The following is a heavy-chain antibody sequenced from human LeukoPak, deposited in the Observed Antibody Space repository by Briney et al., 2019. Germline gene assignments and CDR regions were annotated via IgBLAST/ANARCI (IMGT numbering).Heavy chain of an antibody. CDR1: GFTFSSYA. D-gene: IGHD1-1*01. CDR3: VKDVNWSTY. CDR2: ISGNGDTT. Sequence: GGSLRLSCAASGFTFSSYAMIWVRRAPGKGLEWVSVISGNGDTTYYADSVKGRFTISRDNSRSTVYLQMNSLRGDDTAVYYCVKDVNWSTYGGQGTLVTVSS. V-gene: IGHV3-23*01. J-gene: IGHJ4*02.